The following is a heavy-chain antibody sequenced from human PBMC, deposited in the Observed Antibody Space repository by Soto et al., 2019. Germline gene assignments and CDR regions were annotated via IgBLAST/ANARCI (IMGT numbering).Heavy chain of an antibody. Sequence: SVKVSCKASGGTFSSYAISWVRQAPGQGLEWMGGIIPIFGTANYAQKFQGRVTITADESTSTAYMELSSLRSEDTAVYYCAREGVDTASAGKFDYWGQGTLVTVSS. D-gene: IGHD5-18*01. CDR2: IIPIFGTA. CDR1: GGTFSSYA. CDR3: AREGVDTASAGKFDY. V-gene: IGHV1-69*13. J-gene: IGHJ4*02.